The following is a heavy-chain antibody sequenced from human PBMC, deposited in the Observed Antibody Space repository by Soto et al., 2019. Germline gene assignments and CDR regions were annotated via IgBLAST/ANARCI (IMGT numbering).Heavy chain of an antibody. D-gene: IGHD3-22*01. Sequence: SETLSLTCTVSGGSISSGDYYWSWIRQPPGKGLEWIGYIYYSGSTYYNPSLKSRVTISVDTSKNQFSLKLSSVTAADRAVYYWARRLRGLNLLIDNYYDSSGLDYWGQGTLVTVSS. V-gene: IGHV4-30-4*01. CDR2: IYYSGST. CDR3: ARRLRGLNLLIDNYYDSSGLDY. CDR1: GGSISSGDYY. J-gene: IGHJ4*02.